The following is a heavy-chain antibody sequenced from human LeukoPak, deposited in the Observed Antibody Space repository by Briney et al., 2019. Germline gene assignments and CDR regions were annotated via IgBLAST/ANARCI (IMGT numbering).Heavy chain of an antibody. CDR1: RFTLSNYW. J-gene: IGHJ5*02. CDR2: IKQDGSEK. Sequence: GGSLRLSCAASRFTLSNYWMSWVRQAPGKGLEWVANIKQDGSEKYYEDSVKGRFTISRDNAQNSLYLQMNSLRAEDTAVYYCARDYRGGTWFDPWGQGTLVTVSS. CDR3: ARDYRGGTWFDP. D-gene: IGHD3-16*01. V-gene: IGHV3-7*01.